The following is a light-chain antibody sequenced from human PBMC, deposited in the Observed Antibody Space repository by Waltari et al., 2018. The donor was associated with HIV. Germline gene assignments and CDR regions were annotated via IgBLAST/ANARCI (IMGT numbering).Light chain of an antibody. CDR3: GTWDHRLSAGV. V-gene: IGLV1-51*01. J-gene: IGLJ3*02. Sequence: QSVLTQPPSVSAAPGQKVTIPCSGSSSNLGNDYVSWYQHVPGAAPKLLIYDNNKRPSGIPARFSGAKSGTSATLGITGLQTGDEADYYCGTWDHRLSAGVFGGGTKLTVL. CDR2: DNN. CDR1: SSNLGNDY.